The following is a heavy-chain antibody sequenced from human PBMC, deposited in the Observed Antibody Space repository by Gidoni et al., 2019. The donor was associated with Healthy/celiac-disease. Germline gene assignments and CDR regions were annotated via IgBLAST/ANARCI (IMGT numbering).Heavy chain of an antibody. J-gene: IGHJ6*02. CDR3: ARDISVTMVRGVIHYYYGMDV. CDR1: GFTFSSYA. V-gene: IGHV3-30*04. Sequence: VVQPGRSLRLSFAAAGFTFSSYAMHWVRQAPGKGLECVAVISYDGRNKYYADSVKGRFTISRDNSKNTLYLQMNSLRAEDTAVYYCARDISVTMVRGVIHYYYGMDVWGQGTTVTVSS. CDR2: ISYDGRNK. D-gene: IGHD3-10*01.